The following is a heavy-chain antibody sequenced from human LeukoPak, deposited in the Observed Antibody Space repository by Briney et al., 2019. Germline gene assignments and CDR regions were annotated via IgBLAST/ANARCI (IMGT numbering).Heavy chain of an antibody. CDR3: ARGTDYYDSGGFDY. Sequence: SETLSLTCSVVGGSLTSSNQYWGWIRQPPGKGLEWIGSIYYSGRTYYNPSLKSRVTISVDTSKNQLSLKLSSVTAADTAVYYCARGTDYYDSGGFDYWGQGTLVTVSS. CDR2: IYYSGRT. J-gene: IGHJ4*02. CDR1: GGSLTSSNQY. D-gene: IGHD3-22*01. V-gene: IGHV4-39*07.